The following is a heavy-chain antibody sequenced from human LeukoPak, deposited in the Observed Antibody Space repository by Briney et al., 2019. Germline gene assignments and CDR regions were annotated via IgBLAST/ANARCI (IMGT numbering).Heavy chain of an antibody. V-gene: IGHV3-23*01. CDR3: ARRDGYNYDY. CDR2: IGSGDAQ. CDR1: GFAFRIHA. D-gene: IGHD5-24*01. Sequence: GGSLRLSCAASGFAFRIHAMSWVRQAPGKGLEWVSSIGSGDAQHYADSVKGRFTVSRGDPQNTLYLQMNSLRAEDTAVYYCARRDGYNYDYWGQGTLVTVSS. J-gene: IGHJ4*02.